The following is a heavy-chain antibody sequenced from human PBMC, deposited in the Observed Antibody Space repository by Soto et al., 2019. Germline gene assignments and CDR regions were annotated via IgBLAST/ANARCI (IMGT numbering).Heavy chain of an antibody. Sequence: ASVKVSCKASGYTFTGYYIHWVRQAPGQGLEWMGWINPNSGGTNYAQKFQGRVTMTRDTSISTAYMYLSSLRSDDTAVYYCARGIRTDYYDSSIYQDYWGQGTLVTVSS. CDR2: INPNSGGT. D-gene: IGHD3-22*01. V-gene: IGHV1-2*02. CDR1: GYTFTGYY. CDR3: ARGIRTDYYDSSIYQDY. J-gene: IGHJ4*02.